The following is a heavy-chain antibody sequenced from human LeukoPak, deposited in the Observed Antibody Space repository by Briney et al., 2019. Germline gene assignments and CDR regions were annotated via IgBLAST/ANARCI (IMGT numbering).Heavy chain of an antibody. Sequence: GGSLRLSCAASGFTFSSYWMHWVRQAPGKGLVWVSRIKSDGSSTGYADSVKGRFTISRDNAKSTLFLQMDSLRAEDTAVYYCTRGGMFFDYWGHGTLVTVSP. V-gene: IGHV3-74*01. J-gene: IGHJ4*01. CDR3: TRGGMFFDY. CDR1: GFTFSSYW. CDR2: IKSDGSST. D-gene: IGHD3-10*02.